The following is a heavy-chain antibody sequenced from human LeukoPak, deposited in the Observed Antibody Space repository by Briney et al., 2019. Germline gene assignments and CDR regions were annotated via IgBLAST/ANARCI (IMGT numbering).Heavy chain of an antibody. CDR1: GFTVSSNY. V-gene: IGHV3-66*01. D-gene: IGHD2-21*02. Sequence: PGGSLRLSCAASGFTVSSNYMSWVRQAPGKGLEWVSVIYSGGSTYYADSVKGGFTISRDNSKNTLYLQMNSLRAEDTAVYYCATAYCGGDCYSKNAFDIWGQGTMVTVSS. J-gene: IGHJ3*02. CDR2: IYSGGST. CDR3: ATAYCGGDCYSKNAFDI.